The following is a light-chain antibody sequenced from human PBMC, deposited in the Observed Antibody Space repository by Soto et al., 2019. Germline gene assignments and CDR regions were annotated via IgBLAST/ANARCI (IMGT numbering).Light chain of an antibody. V-gene: IGLV2-18*02. J-gene: IGLJ1*01. CDR3: SSYTSSSTYV. CDR1: RSDVGSYNR. CDR2: EVT. Sequence: QSVLTKPPSVSGSPGQSVTISCTGTRSDVGSYNRVSWYQQPPGTAPKLMIYEVTNRPSGVPDRFSGSKSGNTASLTISGLQAEDEADYYCSSYTSSSTYVFGTGTKVTVL.